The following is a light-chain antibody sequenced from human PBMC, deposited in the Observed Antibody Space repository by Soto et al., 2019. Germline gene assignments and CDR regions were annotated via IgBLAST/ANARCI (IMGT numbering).Light chain of an antibody. J-gene: IGLJ1*01. CDR3: SSYTSSSTLDV. Sequence: QSALTQPASASGSPGQSITISCTGTSSDVGGYNYVSWYQQHPGKAPKLMIYDVSNRPSGVSNRFSGSKSGNTASLTISGLQAEDEADYYCSSYTSSSTLDVFGTGTKLTVL. V-gene: IGLV2-14*01. CDR1: SSDVGGYNY. CDR2: DVS.